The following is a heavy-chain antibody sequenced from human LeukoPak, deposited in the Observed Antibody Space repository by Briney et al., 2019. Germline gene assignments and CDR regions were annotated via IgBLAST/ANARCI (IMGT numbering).Heavy chain of an antibody. V-gene: IGHV1-69*04. CDR1: GGTFSSYA. J-gene: IGHJ4*02. Sequence: SVKVSCKASGGTFSSYAISWVRQAPGQGLEWMGRIIPILGIANYAQKFQGRVTITADKSTSTAYMELSSLRSEDTAVYYCARDLGSSTSCYVCLWGQGTLVTVSS. CDR3: ARDLGSSTSCYVCL. D-gene: IGHD2-2*01. CDR2: IIPILGIA.